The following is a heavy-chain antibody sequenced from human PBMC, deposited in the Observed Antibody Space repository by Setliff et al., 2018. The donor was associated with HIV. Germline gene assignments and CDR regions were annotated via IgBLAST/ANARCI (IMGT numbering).Heavy chain of an antibody. CDR2: IYSSGST. CDR3: ARSPTNTYYNFWSGYSYFDY. J-gene: IGHJ4*02. D-gene: IGHD3-3*01. CDR1: GGSISSYY. V-gene: IGHV4-59*04. Sequence: SETLSLTCTVSGGSISSYYWSWIRQPPGKGLEWLGSIYSSGSTYYNPSLKSRVAMSVDTSKNQFSLKLSSVTAADTAVYYCARSPTNTYYNFWSGYSYFDYWGQGTLVTVSS.